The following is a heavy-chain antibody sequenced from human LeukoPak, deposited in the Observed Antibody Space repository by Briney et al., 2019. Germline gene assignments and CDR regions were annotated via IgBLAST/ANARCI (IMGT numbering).Heavy chain of an antibody. CDR2: ISTNGRYI. J-gene: IGHJ4*02. CDR3: ASLPAAGGFDY. CDR1: GFTFTNYP. V-gene: IGHV3-23*01. D-gene: IGHD2-2*01. Sequence: GGSLRLSCAASGFTFTNYPMSWVRQTPGKGLEWISAISTNGRYIYYADSVKGRFTISRDDARNTLYLQMNSLRAEDTAVYYCASLPAAGGFDYWGQGTLVNVSS.